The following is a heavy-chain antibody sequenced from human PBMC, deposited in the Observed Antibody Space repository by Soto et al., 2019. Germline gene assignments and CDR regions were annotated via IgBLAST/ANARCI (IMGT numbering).Heavy chain of an antibody. Sequence: ASVKVSCKASGYTLTSYDISWVRQATGQGLEWMGWMNPNSGNTGYAQKFQGRVTMTRNTSISTAYMELSSLRSEDTAVYYCARDYYSGYDSRASNIWGQGTMVTVSS. CDR2: MNPNSGNT. D-gene: IGHD5-12*01. CDR1: GYTLTSYD. V-gene: IGHV1-8*01. J-gene: IGHJ3*02. CDR3: ARDYYSGYDSRASNI.